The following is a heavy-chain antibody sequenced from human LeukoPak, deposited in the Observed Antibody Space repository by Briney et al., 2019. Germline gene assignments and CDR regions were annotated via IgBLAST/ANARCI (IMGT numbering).Heavy chain of an antibody. CDR1: GFTFSSFS. Sequence: PGGSLRLSCAASGFTFSSFSMTWVRQAPGKGLEWVSSIIDSGTTYYADSVKGRFTISRDSFRGTLFLQMDSLRVEDTAVYFCAKGSVGNADFASWGQGALVTVSS. CDR2: IIDSGTT. D-gene: IGHD6-25*01. CDR3: AKGSVGNADFAS. J-gene: IGHJ4*02. V-gene: IGHV3-23*01.